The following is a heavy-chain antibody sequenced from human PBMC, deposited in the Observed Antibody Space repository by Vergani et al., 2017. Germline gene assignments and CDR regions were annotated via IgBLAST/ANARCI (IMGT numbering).Heavy chain of an antibody. V-gene: IGHV2-5*02. CDR2: IYWDDDK. CDR1: GFSLSTSGVG. D-gene: IGHD3-10*01. J-gene: IGHJ4*02. CDR3: AHRGSSITMVRGALDY. Sequence: QITLKESGPTLVKPTQTLTLTCTFSGFSLSTSGVGVGWIRQPPGKALEWLALIYWDDDKRYSPSLKSRLTITKDTSKNQVVLTMTNMDPVDTATYYCAHRGSSITMVRGALDYWGQGTLVTVSS.